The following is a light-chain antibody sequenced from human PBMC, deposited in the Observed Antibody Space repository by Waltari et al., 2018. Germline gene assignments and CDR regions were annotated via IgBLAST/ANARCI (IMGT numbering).Light chain of an antibody. CDR1: QSFSSR. Sequence: DSQMTQSPSTLSASVGARVTITCRASQSFSSRLAWYQQKPGKAPKLLIYMASSLESGVPSRFSGSGSGTEFTLTISSLQPDDFATYYCQQYNSYPLTFGQGTKLEIK. CDR2: MAS. CDR3: QQYNSYPLT. V-gene: IGKV1-5*03. J-gene: IGKJ2*01.